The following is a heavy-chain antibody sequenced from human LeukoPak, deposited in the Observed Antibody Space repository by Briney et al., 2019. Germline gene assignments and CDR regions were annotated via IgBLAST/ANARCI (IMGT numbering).Heavy chain of an antibody. CDR1: GASINGYY. Sequence: SETLSLTCTVSGASINGYYWSWIRQPPGKGLEWTGYIYYSGSINYNPSLKSRVTISVDTSKNQFSLRLSSVTAADTALYYCARHAAFADYQSHLTHFDYWGQGTLVTVSS. V-gene: IGHV4-59*08. D-gene: IGHD4/OR15-4a*01. J-gene: IGHJ4*02. CDR2: IYYSGSI. CDR3: ARHAAFADYQSHLTHFDY.